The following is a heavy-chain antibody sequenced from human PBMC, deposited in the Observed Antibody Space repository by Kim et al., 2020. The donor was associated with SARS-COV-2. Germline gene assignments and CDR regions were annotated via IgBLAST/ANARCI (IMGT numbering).Heavy chain of an antibody. V-gene: IGHV3-48*02. CDR3: ARAPLRYNWNDVGVVSYYYYGMDV. J-gene: IGHJ6*02. CDR1: GFTFSSYS. Sequence: GGSLRLSCAASGFTFSSYSMNWVRQAPGKGLEWVSYISSSSSTIYYADSVKGRFTISRDNAKNSLYLQMNSLRDEDTAVYYCARAPLRYNWNDVGVVSYYYYGMDVWGQGTTVTVSS. D-gene: IGHD1-1*01. CDR2: ISSSSSTI.